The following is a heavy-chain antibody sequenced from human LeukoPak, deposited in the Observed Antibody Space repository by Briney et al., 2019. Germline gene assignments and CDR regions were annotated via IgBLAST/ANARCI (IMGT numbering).Heavy chain of an antibody. J-gene: IGHJ4*02. CDR1: GFTFSSYS. V-gene: IGHV3-48*04. D-gene: IGHD3-22*01. CDR3: ARDPRYSYDDSGTFDS. CDR2: INSSSSTI. Sequence: GGSLRLSCAASGFTFSSYSMNWVRQAPGKGLEWVSYINSSSSTIYYADSVKGRFTISRDNAKNSLYLQMNTLRAEDTAIYYCARDPRYSYDDSGTFDSWGQGTLVIVSS.